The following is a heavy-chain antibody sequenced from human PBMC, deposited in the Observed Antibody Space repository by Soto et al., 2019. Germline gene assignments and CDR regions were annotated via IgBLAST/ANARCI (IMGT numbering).Heavy chain of an antibody. V-gene: IGHV1-69*01. J-gene: IGHJ4*02. CDR2: SIPIFGTA. D-gene: IGHD5-12*01. CDR1: GGTFSSYA. Sequence: QVQLVQSGAEVKKPGSSVKVSCKASGGTFSSYAISWVRQAPGQGLEWMGGSIPIFGTANYAQKFQGRVTITADESTSTAYMELSSLRSEYTAVYYSARLGRDGYPSYYYWGQGTLVTVSS. CDR3: ARLGRDGYPSYYY.